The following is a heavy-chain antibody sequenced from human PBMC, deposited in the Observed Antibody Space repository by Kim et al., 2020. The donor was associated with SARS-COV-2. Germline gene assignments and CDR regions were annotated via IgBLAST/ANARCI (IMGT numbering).Heavy chain of an antibody. V-gene: IGHV4-34*01. CDR2: INHSGST. D-gene: IGHD3-10*01. Sequence: SETLSLTCAVYGGSFSGYYWSWIRQPPGKGLEWIGEINHSGSTNYNPSLKSRVTISVDTSKNQFSLKLSSVTAADTAVYYCARGRRENYYGSGSYDYWGQGTLVTVSS. J-gene: IGHJ4*02. CDR3: ARGRRENYYGSGSYDY. CDR1: GGSFSGYY.